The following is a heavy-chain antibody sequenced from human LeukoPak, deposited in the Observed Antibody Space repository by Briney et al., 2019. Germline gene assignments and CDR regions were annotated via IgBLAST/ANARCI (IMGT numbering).Heavy chain of an antibody. J-gene: IGHJ4*02. Sequence: ASVKVSCKASGGTFSSYAISWVRQAPGQGLEWMGRIIPILGIANYAQKFQGRVTITADKSTSTAYMELSSLRPEDTAVYYCARERIAAAGSYFDYWGQGTLVTVSS. V-gene: IGHV1-69*04. CDR3: ARERIAAAGSYFDY. CDR1: GGTFSSYA. D-gene: IGHD6-13*01. CDR2: IIPILGIA.